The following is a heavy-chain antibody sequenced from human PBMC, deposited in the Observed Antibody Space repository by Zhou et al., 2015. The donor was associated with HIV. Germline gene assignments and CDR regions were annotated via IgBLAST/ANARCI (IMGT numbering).Heavy chain of an antibody. V-gene: IGHV1-18*04. CDR1: GDTFRYYA. CDR3: ARDDSSGYHSFDY. J-gene: IGHJ4*02. D-gene: IGHD3-22*01. CDR2: INGDNGKT. Sequence: QVQLVQSGAEVKKPGAPVKVSCKASGDTFRYYAISWVRQSPGQGLEWMGWINGDNGKTRYAQKFQGRVTMTTDTSTSTGYMELRSLRSDDTATYFCARDDSSGYHSFDYWGQGTLVTVS.